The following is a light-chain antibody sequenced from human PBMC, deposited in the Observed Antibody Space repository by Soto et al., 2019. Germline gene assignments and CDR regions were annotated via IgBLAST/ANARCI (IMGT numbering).Light chain of an antibody. CDR2: DNN. CDR1: SSNIGAGYG. CDR3: QSYDNSLSALYV. V-gene: IGLV1-40*01. Sequence: QSVLTQPPSVSEAPRQRVTISCSGSSSNIGAGYGVHWYQQLPGTPPKLLIYDNNNRPSGVPDRFSGSKSGTSASLAITGLQAEDEADYYCQSYDNSLSALYVFVTVTKLTVL. J-gene: IGLJ1*01.